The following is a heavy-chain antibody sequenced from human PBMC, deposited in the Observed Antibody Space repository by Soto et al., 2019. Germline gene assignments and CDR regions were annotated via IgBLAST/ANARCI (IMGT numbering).Heavy chain of an antibody. Sequence: SLRLSCAASGFTFIRYAMSWVRQAPGKGLEWVSAISGSGGSTYYADSVKGRFTISRDNSKNTLYLQMNSLRAEDTAVYYCAKDRRLHDYGEYFDYWGQGTLVTVSS. D-gene: IGHD4-17*01. J-gene: IGHJ4*02. CDR1: GFTFIRYA. CDR2: ISGSGGST. V-gene: IGHV3-23*01. CDR3: AKDRRLHDYGEYFDY.